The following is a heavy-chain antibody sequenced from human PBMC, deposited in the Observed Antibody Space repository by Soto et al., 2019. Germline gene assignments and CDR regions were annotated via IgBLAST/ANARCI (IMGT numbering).Heavy chain of an antibody. V-gene: IGHV4-39*01. CDR3: GRVVEGATRHTDPDS. CDR2: VYHNGGA. CDR1: GVSLHNSHSF. J-gene: IGHJ5*01. D-gene: IGHD2-21*01. Sequence: SETLSLTCTVSGVSLHNSHSFCACILQRPGKGLQFIASVYHNGGAHYNSSLKSRVTISVDTADNQVSLRMRSLTAADTAFYYCGRVVEGATRHTDPDSWGQGILVTVSS.